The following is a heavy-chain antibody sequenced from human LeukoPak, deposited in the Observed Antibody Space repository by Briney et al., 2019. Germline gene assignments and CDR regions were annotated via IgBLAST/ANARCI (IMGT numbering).Heavy chain of an antibody. J-gene: IGHJ4*02. V-gene: IGHV1-69*04. CDR2: IIPILGIA. D-gene: IGHD1-20*01. Sequence: SVKVSCKTSGYRFITFGINWVRQAPGQGLEWMGRIIPILGIANYAQKFQGRVTITADKSTSTAYMELSSLRSEDTAVYYCARGEEYNWNDVGYFDYWGQGTLVTVSS. CDR3: ARGEEYNWNDVGYFDY. CDR1: GYRFITFG.